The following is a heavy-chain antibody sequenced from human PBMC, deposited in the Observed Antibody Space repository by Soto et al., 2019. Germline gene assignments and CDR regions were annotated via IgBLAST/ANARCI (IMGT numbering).Heavy chain of an antibody. CDR2: IYYSGST. J-gene: IGHJ5*02. D-gene: IGHD4-17*01. V-gene: IGHV4-59*01. CDR3: ARDGTQTTVNPRNGWFDP. Sequence: SETLSLTCTVSGGSISSYYWSWIRQPPGKGLEWIGYIYYSGSTNYNPSLKSRVTISVDTSKNQFSLKLSSVTAADTAVYYCARDGTQTTVNPRNGWFDPGGQGTLVTVSS. CDR1: GGSISSYY.